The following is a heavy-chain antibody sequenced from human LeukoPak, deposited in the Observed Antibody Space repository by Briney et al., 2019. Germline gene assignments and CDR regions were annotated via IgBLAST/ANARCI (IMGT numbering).Heavy chain of an antibody. J-gene: IGHJ4*02. Sequence: PGXXLRLSCAASGFTFSSYSMSWVRQAPGKGLEWVATISSRADGPFYEDSVKGRFTISRDNSENTLYLQINSLRAEDTAVYYCAKDPLAYGGHYFDSWGQGTLVTVXS. CDR2: ISSRADGP. CDR3: AKDPLAYGGHYFDS. D-gene: IGHD4-23*01. V-gene: IGHV3-23*01. CDR1: GFTFSSYS.